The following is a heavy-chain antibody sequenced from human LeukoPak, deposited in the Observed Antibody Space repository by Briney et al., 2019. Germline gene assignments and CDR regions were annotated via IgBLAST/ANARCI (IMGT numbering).Heavy chain of an antibody. CDR1: GFTFSSYA. V-gene: IGHV3-30-3*01. CDR2: ISYDGSNK. CDR3: ASGWELPIDY. D-gene: IGHD1-26*01. Sequence: PGGSLRLSCAASGFTFSSYAMHWVRQAPGKGLEWVAVISYDGSNKYYADSVKGRFTISRDNAKNSLYLQMNSLRVEDTALYYCASGWELPIDYWGRGTLVTVSS. J-gene: IGHJ4*02.